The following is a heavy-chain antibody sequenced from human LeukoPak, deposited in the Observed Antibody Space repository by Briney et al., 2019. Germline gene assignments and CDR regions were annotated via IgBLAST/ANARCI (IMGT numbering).Heavy chain of an antibody. V-gene: IGHV1-18*01. Sequence: ASVKVSCKTSGYTFATYSINWVRQAPGQGLEWMGWISGYSGSTNYAQKLQGRVTMTTDTSTTTAYMELRSLRSDDTAVYYCARGPSGIVVVPAAMFYYYYGMDVWGQGTTVTVSS. CDR3: ARGPSGIVVVPAAMFYYYYGMDV. CDR2: ISGYSGST. J-gene: IGHJ6*02. CDR1: GYTFATYS. D-gene: IGHD2-2*01.